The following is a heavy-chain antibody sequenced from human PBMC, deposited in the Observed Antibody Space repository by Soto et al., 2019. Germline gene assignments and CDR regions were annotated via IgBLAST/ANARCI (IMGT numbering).Heavy chain of an antibody. D-gene: IGHD6-19*01. Sequence: QLQLQESGSGLVKPSQTLSLTCAVSGGSISSGGYSWSWIRQPPGKGLEWIGYISHTGSTYYNPSLESRVTISVDRSKNQFSLRLSSVTAADAAVYYCARGGLLPDYWGQGTLVTVSS. CDR3: ARGGLLPDY. CDR2: ISHTGST. CDR1: GGSISSGGYS. V-gene: IGHV4-30-2*01. J-gene: IGHJ4*02.